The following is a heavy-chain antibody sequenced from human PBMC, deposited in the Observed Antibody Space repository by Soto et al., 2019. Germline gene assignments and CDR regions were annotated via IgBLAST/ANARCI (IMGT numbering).Heavy chain of an antibody. D-gene: IGHD3-22*01. J-gene: IGHJ4*02. V-gene: IGHV3-9*01. CDR3: AKGLPYYYDSSGYYSTFDY. CDR2: ISWNSGSI. CDR1: GFTFDDYA. Sequence: ESGGGLVQPGRSLRLSCAASGFTFDDYAMHWVRQAPGKGLEWVSGISWNSGSIGYADSVKGRFTISRDNAKNSLYLQMNSLRAEDTALYYCAKGLPYYYDSSGYYSTFDYWGQGTLVTVSS.